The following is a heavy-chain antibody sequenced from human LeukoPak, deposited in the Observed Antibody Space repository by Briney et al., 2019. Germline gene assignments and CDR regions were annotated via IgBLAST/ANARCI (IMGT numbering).Heavy chain of an antibody. D-gene: IGHD4-17*01. Sequence: PGGSLRLSCAASGFTFSSYGMHWVRQAPGKGLEWVAFIRYDGSNKYYADSVKGRFTISRDNSKNTLYLQMNSLRAEDTAVYYCGCTEGGDYVDIDYWGQGTLVTVSS. CDR3: GCTEGGDYVDIDY. CDR2: IRYDGSNK. V-gene: IGHV3-30*02. J-gene: IGHJ4*02. CDR1: GFTFSSYG.